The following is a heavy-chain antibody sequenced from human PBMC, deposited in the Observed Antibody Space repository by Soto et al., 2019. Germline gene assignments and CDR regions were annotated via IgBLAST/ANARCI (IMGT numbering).Heavy chain of an antibody. CDR2: ISGSGGST. CDR1: GCTFSSYA. CDR3: AKLLGPSGDPFDY. V-gene: IGHV3-23*01. D-gene: IGHD4-17*01. J-gene: IGHJ4*02. Sequence: PGGSLRLSCAASGCTFSSYAMSWVRQAPGKGLEWVSAISGSGGSTYYADSVKGRFTISRDNSKSTLYLQMNSLRAEDTAVYYCAKLLGPSGDPFDYWGQRTLVTVSS.